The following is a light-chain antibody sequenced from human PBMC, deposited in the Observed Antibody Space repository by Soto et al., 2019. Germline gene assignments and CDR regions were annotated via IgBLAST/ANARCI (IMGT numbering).Light chain of an antibody. Sequence: EIVMTQSQATLSVSPGESVTLSCRASQLFSSNLAWYQRRPGQDPRLLIYGSSTRATGVTPRFSGSASGTEFTLTISSLQSEDFGVYDCQKYNDWPRTVGQGTRLEIK. J-gene: IGKJ5*01. CDR3: QKYNDWPRT. V-gene: IGKV3-15*01. CDR1: QLFSSN. CDR2: GSS.